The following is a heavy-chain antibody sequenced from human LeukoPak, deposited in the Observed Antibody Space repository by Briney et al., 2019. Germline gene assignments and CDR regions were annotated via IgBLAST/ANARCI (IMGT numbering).Heavy chain of an antibody. J-gene: IGHJ5*01. CDR2: IHYDGST. V-gene: IGHV4-39*07. CDR3: TRDRQLEWFYS. Sequence: KSSEILSLTCSVSGGSISRSRGYWGWIRQSPGEGLEWIGTIHYDGSTYYNPSLKSRVTISLDTSKNQFSLNLSSVTAADTAVYYCTRDRQLEWFYSWGQGTLVTVSS. D-gene: IGHD5-24*01. CDR1: GGSISRSRGY.